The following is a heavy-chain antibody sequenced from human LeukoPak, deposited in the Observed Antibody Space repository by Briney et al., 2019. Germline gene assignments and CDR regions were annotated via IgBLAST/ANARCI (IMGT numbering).Heavy chain of an antibody. CDR2: IYPGDSDT. Sequence: GESLKISCKGSGYSFTSYWIGWVRQMRGKSLKWMGIIYPGDSDTRYSPSFQGQVTISADKSISTAYLQWSSLKASDTAMYYCARRIGSSWYDYWGQGTLVTVSS. V-gene: IGHV5-51*01. J-gene: IGHJ4*02. CDR3: ARRIGSSWYDY. CDR1: GYSFTSYW. D-gene: IGHD6-13*01.